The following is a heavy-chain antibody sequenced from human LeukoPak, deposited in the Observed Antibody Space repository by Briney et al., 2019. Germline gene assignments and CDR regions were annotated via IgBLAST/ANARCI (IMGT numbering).Heavy chain of an antibody. Sequence: GRSLRLSCAASGFTFSSYGMHWVRQAPGKGLEWVAVVPYDGTKISYADSVKGRFTMSWDISKNTLYLQMNSLKPEDSALYYCARDRVQIWSYVGTFDSWGQGTQVTVSS. CDR3: ARDRVQIWSYVGTFDS. CDR2: VPYDGTKI. V-gene: IGHV3-30*03. D-gene: IGHD5-18*01. J-gene: IGHJ4*02. CDR1: GFTFSSYG.